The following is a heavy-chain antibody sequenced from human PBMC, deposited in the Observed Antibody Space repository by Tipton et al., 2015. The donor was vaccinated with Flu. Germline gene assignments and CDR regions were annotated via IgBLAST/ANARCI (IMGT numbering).Heavy chain of an antibody. Sequence: GLVKPSETLSLTCAVYGGSFSGYYWSWIRQPPGKGLEWIGEINHSGSTNYNPSLKSRVTISVDTSKNQFSLKLSSVTAADTAVYYCARVMVRGPVPYYYYYYGMDVWGQGTTVTVSS. CDR3: ARVMVRGPVPYYYYYYGMDV. D-gene: IGHD3-10*01. CDR2: INHSGST. V-gene: IGHV4-34*01. J-gene: IGHJ6*02. CDR1: GGSFSGYY.